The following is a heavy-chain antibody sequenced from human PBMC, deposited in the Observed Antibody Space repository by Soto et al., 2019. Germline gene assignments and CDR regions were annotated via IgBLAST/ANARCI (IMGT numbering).Heavy chain of an antibody. V-gene: IGHV3-48*02. J-gene: IGHJ6*02. CDR1: GFTFSSYS. CDR2: ITSDSSTI. D-gene: IGHD2-8*01. CDR3: ARVGRGVYGMDV. Sequence: EVQLVESGGGLVQPGGSLRLSCAASGFTFSSYSINWVRQAPGKGLEWFSYITSDSSTISYADSVKGRFTVSRDNAKNSLYLQMNSLRDEATAVYYCARVGRGVYGMDVWGQRTSVTVSS.